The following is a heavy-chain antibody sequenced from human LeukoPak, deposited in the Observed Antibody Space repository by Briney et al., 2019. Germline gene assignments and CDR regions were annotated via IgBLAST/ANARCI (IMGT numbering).Heavy chain of an antibody. CDR1: GFTFTTCA. D-gene: IGHD4-17*01. CDR3: AKSYGDYLGYFDS. J-gene: IGHJ4*02. Sequence: TGGSLTLSCAASGFTFTTCAMSWVRQAPGKGLEWVSGISDGGGTTNYADAVKGRFTISRHKSKNTLFLQMNSLGAEDTAVYYCAKSYGDYLGYFDSWGEGTLVTVSS. CDR2: ISDGGGTT. V-gene: IGHV3-23*01.